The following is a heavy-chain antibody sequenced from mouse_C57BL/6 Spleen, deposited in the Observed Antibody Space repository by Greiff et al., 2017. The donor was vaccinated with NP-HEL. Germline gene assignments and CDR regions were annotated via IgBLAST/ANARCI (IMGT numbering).Heavy chain of an antibody. Sequence: EVHLVESGGGLVQPGGSLSLSCAASGFTFTDYYMSWVRQPPGKALEWLGFIRNKANGYTTEYSASVKGRFTISRDNSQSILYLQMNALRAEDSATYYCARCPRYGMYFDVWGTGTTVTVSS. CDR2: IRNKANGYTT. J-gene: IGHJ1*03. V-gene: IGHV7-3*01. CDR3: ARCPRYGMYFDV. D-gene: IGHD1-1*01. CDR1: GFTFTDYY.